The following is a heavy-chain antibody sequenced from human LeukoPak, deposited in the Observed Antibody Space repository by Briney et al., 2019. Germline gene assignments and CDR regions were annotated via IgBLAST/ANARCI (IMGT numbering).Heavy chain of an antibody. CDR1: GFTFSYYW. V-gene: IGHV3-74*01. Sequence: GGSLRLSCAASGFTFSYYWMHWVRQAPGKGLVWVSRINSDGSSASYADSVKGRFTISKDNAKNTLYLQVNSLRAEDTAMYYCARNILFAFDIWGQGTMVTVSS. CDR2: INSDGSSA. J-gene: IGHJ3*02. CDR3: ARNILFAFDI.